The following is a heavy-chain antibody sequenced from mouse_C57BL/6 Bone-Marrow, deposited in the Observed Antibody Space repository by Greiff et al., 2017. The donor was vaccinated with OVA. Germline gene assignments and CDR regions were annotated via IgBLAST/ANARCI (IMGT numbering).Heavy chain of an antibody. J-gene: IGHJ2*01. CDR1: GYTFTSYT. Sequence: QVQLQQSGAELARPGASVKMSCKASGYTFTSYTMHWVKQRPGQGLEWIGYINPSSGYTKYNQKFKDKATLTADKSSSTAYMQLSSLTSEDSAVYYCASDYYGIRGYWGQGTTLTVSS. CDR2: INPSSGYT. V-gene: IGHV1-4*01. CDR3: ASDYYGIRGY. D-gene: IGHD1-1*01.